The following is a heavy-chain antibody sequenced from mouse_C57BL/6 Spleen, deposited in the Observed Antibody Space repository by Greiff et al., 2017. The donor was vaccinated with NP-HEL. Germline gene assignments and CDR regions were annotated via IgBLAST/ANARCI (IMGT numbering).Heavy chain of an antibody. V-gene: IGHV1-26*01. CDR3: ARLDYGSFAY. CDR2: INPNNGGT. J-gene: IGHJ3*01. Sequence: EVQLQQSGPELVKPGASVKISCKASGYTFTDYYMNWVKQSHGKSLEWIGDINPNNGGTSYNQKFKGKATLTVDKSSSTAYMELRSLTSEDSAVYYCARLDYGSFAYWGQGTLVTVSA. CDR1: GYTFTDYY. D-gene: IGHD1-1*01.